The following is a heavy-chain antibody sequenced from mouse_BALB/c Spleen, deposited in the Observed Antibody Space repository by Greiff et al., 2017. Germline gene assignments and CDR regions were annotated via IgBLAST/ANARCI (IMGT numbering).Heavy chain of an antibody. Sequence: QVQLKQSGAELVRPGTSVKISCKASGYTFTNYWLGWVKQRPGHGLEWIGDIYPGGGYTNYNEKFKGKATLTADTSSSTAYMQLSSLTSEDSAVYFCARPVVATGYFDVWGAGTTVTVSS. CDR1: GYTFTNYW. V-gene: IGHV1-63*02. J-gene: IGHJ1*01. CDR2: IYPGGGYT. CDR3: ARPVVATGYFDV. D-gene: IGHD1-1*01.